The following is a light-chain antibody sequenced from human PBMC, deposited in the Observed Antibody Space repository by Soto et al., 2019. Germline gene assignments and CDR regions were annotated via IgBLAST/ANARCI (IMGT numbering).Light chain of an antibody. Sequence: QSALTQPVSVSGSPGQSITISCTGTSSDVGDYNYVSWYQQHPGKAPKLMIFEVSNRPSGVSNRFSGSKSGNTASLTISGLQAEDEADYYCSSYTTSSSVVFGGGTKLTVL. J-gene: IGLJ3*02. V-gene: IGLV2-14*01. CDR1: SSDVGDYNY. CDR2: EVS. CDR3: SSYTTSSSVV.